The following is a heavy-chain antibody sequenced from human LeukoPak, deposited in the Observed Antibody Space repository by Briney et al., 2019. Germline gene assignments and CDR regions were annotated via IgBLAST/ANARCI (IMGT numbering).Heavy chain of an antibody. CDR3: AREGYYDFWSGYYTRGAFDI. J-gene: IGHJ3*02. V-gene: IGHV4-61*01. D-gene: IGHD3-3*01. CDR2: IYYSGST. Sequence: SETLSLTCIVSGGSVSSGSFYWSWIRQPPGKELEWIGYIYYSGSTNHNPSLKSRVTISVDTSKNQFSLKLSSVTAADTAVYYCAREGYYDFWSGYYTRGAFDIWGQGTMVTVSS. CDR1: GGSVSSGSFY.